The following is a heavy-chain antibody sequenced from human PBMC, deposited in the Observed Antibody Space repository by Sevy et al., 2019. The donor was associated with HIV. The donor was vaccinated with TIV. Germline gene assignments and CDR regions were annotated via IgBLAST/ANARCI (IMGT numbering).Heavy chain of an antibody. J-gene: IGHJ4*02. Sequence: GGSLRLSCAASGFTFRSYAMSWVRQAPGKGLEWVSGISGSGGSTHYADSVKGRFTISRDNSKNTLYLQMNSLRAEDTAVYYCPKGITFGGASTAFDYWGQGTLVTVSS. CDR1: GFTFRSYA. CDR2: ISGSGGST. D-gene: IGHD3-16*01. CDR3: PKGITFGGASTAFDY. V-gene: IGHV3-23*01.